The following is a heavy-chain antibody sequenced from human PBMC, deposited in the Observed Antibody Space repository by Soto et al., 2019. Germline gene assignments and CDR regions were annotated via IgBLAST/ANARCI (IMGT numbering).Heavy chain of an antibody. CDR1: GFTFDDYT. J-gene: IGHJ4*02. D-gene: IGHD5-12*01. V-gene: IGHV3-9*01. CDR2: ISWSSGTI. CDR3: VKEIRGGYESFDY. Sequence: PGGSLRLSCLASGFTFDDYTMHWVRQAPGKGLEWVSGISWSSGTIDYADSVKGRFTISRDNAKNSLYLQLNSLRPEDTAFYYCVKEIRGGYESFDYWGQGTLVTVSS.